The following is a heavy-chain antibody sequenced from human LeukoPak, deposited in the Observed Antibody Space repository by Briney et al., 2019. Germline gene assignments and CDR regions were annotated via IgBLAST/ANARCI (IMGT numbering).Heavy chain of an antibody. CDR2: ISGDSTYI. D-gene: IGHD1-1*01. J-gene: IGHJ4*02. CDR3: ARVSGRLERQNDLDY. V-gene: IGHV3-21*01. Sequence: GGSLRLSCAASGFTFASYSMNWVRQAPGKGLEWVSSISGDSTYIYNAGSVKGRFTISRDNAQASLYLQMISLRADDTAVYYCARVSGRLERQNDLDYWGQGTLVIVSS. CDR1: GFTFASYS.